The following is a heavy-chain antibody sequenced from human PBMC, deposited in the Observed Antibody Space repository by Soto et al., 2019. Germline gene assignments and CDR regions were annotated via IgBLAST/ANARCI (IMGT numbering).Heavy chain of an antibody. Sequence: QVQLQQWGAGLLRPSETLSLTCAVYGGSFSGHYCSWIRQSPGKGLEWIGEINPSGSTKHNPSLTSRVTISAATSRSHYSLKLSSVTAADTAVFYCARGGITIYDYSLDVWGQGTTVAVSS. CDR1: GGSFSGHY. V-gene: IGHV4-34*01. CDR3: ARGGITIYDYSLDV. CDR2: INPSGST. J-gene: IGHJ6*02. D-gene: IGHD3-3*01.